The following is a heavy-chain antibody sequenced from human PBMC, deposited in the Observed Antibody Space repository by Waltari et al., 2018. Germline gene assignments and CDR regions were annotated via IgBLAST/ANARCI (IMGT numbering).Heavy chain of an antibody. CDR2: IHYIGDT. V-gene: IGHV4-39*01. D-gene: IGHD2-21*01. CDR1: GASISNNNYY. CDR3: ARHGPRYCGGDCYPDY. Sequence: QLQLQESGPGLVEPSETLSLTCTASGASISNNNYYWGWIRQPRGTGLQWIGSIHYIGDTYYSSSLKSRVIISVDTSKNQFSLKLSSMTAADTAVYYCARHGPRYCGGDCYPDYWGQGTLVTVSS. J-gene: IGHJ4*02.